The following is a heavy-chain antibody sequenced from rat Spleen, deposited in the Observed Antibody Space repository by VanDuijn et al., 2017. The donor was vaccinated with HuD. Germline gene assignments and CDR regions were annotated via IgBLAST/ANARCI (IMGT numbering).Heavy chain of an antibody. CDR3: ARSYGGYTQHWFAY. J-gene: IGHJ3*01. Sequence: QVXLKESGPXLVQPSXXLSLXCTXXXFSXXSNSXXWVXXPPGKGLEWMGGIWGDGSTDYNSALKSRLSISRDTSKSQVFLQMNSLQTDDTAIYFCARSYGGYTQHWFAYWGQGTLVTVSS. CDR2: IWGDGST. CDR1: XFSXXSNS. D-gene: IGHD1-11*01. V-gene: IGHV2-1*01.